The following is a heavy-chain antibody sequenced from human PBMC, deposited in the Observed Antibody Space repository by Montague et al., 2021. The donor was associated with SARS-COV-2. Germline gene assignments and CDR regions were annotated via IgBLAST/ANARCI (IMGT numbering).Heavy chain of an antibody. V-gene: IGHV4-59*01. CDR2: NYYSGGS. J-gene: IGHJ5*02. Sequence: SETLSLTCSVSGGPISGYNWSWIWQTPGKGQEWIGNNYYSGGSIXXPSLKSRVIISVDTYKSQFYLKLSSVTAADTDVYYCARDRFIAGGCLPHGFDPWGQGTLVTVSS. CDR1: GGPISGYN. D-gene: IGHD6-13*01. CDR3: ARDRFIAGGCLPHGFDP.